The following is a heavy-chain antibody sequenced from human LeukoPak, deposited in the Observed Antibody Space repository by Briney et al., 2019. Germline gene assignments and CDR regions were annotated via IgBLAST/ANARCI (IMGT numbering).Heavy chain of an antibody. D-gene: IGHD3-22*01. V-gene: IGHV4-30-2*01. J-gene: IGHJ5*02. CDR2: IYHSGST. CDR3: ARSDSSGPSSP. CDR1: GGSISSGGYY. Sequence: KTSETLSLTCTVSGGSISSGGYYWSWIRQPPGKGLEWIGYIYHSGSTYYNPSLKSRVTISVDRSKNQFSLKLSSVTAADTAVYYCARSDSSGPSSPWGQGTLVTVSS.